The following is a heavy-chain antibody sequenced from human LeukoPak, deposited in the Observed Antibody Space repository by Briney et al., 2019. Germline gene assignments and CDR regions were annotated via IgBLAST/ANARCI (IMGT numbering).Heavy chain of an antibody. CDR3: ARRSPIFGELSYFDY. D-gene: IGHD3-10*01. J-gene: IGHJ4*02. Sequence: SETLSLTCTVSVGSISSYYWSWIRQPPGKGLEWIGYIYYSGSTNYNPSLKSRVTISVDTSKNQFSLKLSSVTAADTAVYYCARRSPIFGELSYFDYWGQGTLVTVSS. CDR2: IYYSGST. V-gene: IGHV4-59*08. CDR1: VGSISSYY.